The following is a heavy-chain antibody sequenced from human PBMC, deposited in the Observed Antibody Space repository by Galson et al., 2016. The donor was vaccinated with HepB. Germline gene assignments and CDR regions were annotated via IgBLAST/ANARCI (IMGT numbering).Heavy chain of an antibody. Sequence: SLRLSCAASGFTFSSYGMHWVRQAPGKGLEWVANVKQDGSEKYYVDSVKGRFTISRDNAKNSLYLQMNSLRAEDTAVYYCARDGPHDFWSGYPFDYWGQGTLVTVSS. CDR2: VKQDGSEK. CDR1: GFTFSSYG. V-gene: IGHV3-7*01. CDR3: ARDGPHDFWSGYPFDY. D-gene: IGHD3-3*01. J-gene: IGHJ4*02.